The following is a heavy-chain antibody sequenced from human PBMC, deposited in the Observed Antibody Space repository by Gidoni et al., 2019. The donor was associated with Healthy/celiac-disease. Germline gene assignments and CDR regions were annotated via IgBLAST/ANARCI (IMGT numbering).Heavy chain of an antibody. V-gene: IGHV3-30*18. CDR1: GFTFSSYG. CDR3: AKERGKGADAFDI. D-gene: IGHD1-26*01. Sequence: QVQLVESGGGVVKPGRSLSLACAASGFTFSSYGMHWVRPAPGKGLVWVAVISYDGSNKYYADSVKCRFTISRDNSKNTLYLQMNSLRAEDTAVYYCAKERGKGADAFDIWGQGTMVTVSS. CDR2: ISYDGSNK. J-gene: IGHJ3*02.